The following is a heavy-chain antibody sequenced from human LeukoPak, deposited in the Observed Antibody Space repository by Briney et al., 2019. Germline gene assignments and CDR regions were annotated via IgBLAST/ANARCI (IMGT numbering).Heavy chain of an antibody. CDR2: IIPFFDTT. Sequence: GASVKVSCKASGGTFNSYSFTWVRQAPGQGLEWMGGIIPFFDTTNYAQKFQGRVTITADKSTRTAFMELSSLRSEDTAVYYCARGHYGTPHSGYYYYYMDVWGKGTTVTVSS. CDR3: ARGHYGTPHSGYYYYYMDV. CDR1: GGTFNSYS. V-gene: IGHV1-69*06. J-gene: IGHJ6*03. D-gene: IGHD3-16*01.